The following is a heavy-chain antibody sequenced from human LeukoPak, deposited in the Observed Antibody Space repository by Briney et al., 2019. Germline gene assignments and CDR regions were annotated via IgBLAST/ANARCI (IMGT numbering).Heavy chain of an antibody. D-gene: IGHD7-27*01. Sequence: GGSLRLSCAASGFTSTSYWMTWVRQAPGKGLHWVANINHDGTDKNYADSVKGRFTISRDNAKRSVFLQMNSLRAEDTGLYYCAREDWGPRFDPRGQGTLVTVSS. V-gene: IGHV3-7*05. CDR2: INHDGTDK. J-gene: IGHJ5*02. CDR3: AREDWGPRFDP. CDR1: GFTSTSYW.